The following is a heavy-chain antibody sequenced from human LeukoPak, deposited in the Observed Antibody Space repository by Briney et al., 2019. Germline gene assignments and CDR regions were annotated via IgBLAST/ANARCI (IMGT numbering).Heavy chain of an antibody. V-gene: IGHV3-23*01. D-gene: IGHD3-3*01. Sequence: GGSLRLSCAASGFTLSSYAMSWVRQAPGKGLEWVSAISGSGGSTYYADSVKGRFTISRDNSKNTLYLQMNSLRAEDTAVYYCAKDHGLFGVVIIRDYYYGMDVWGQGTTVTVSS. CDR3: AKDHGLFGVVIIRDYYYGMDV. CDR1: GFTLSSYA. CDR2: ISGSGGST. J-gene: IGHJ6*02.